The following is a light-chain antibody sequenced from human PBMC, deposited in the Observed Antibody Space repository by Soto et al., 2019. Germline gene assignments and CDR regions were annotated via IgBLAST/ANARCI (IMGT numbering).Light chain of an antibody. CDR3: MQALQTPPYT. V-gene: IGKV2-28*01. Sequence: ETVMTQSPLSLSVTPGEPASISCRSSQSLLYSNGYNYLDWYQQKPGQSPQLLIYLGSNRASGVPDRFSGSGSGTDFTLKISRVEAEDVGVYYCMQALQTPPYTFGQGTRLEIK. CDR2: LGS. J-gene: IGKJ2*01. CDR1: QSLLYSNGYNY.